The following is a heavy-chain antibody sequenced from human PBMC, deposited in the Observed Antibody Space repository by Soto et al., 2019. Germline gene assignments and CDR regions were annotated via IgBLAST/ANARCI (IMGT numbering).Heavy chain of an antibody. J-gene: IGHJ6*02. Sequence: GASVKVSCKASGYTFTSYGISWVRPAPGQGLEWMGWISAYNGNTNYAQKLQGRVTMTTDTSTSTAYMELRSLRSDDTAVYYCARDLEISGSLNYYYYGMDVWGQGTTVTVSS. D-gene: IGHD1-26*01. CDR1: GYTFTSYG. CDR3: ARDLEISGSLNYYYYGMDV. CDR2: ISAYNGNT. V-gene: IGHV1-18*01.